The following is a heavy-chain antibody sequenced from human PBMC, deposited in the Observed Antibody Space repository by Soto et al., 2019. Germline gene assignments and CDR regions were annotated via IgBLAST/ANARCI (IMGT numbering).Heavy chain of an antibody. CDR1: GFTFSTYW. CDR2: ISLDGSRT. Sequence: EVQLVESGGGLVQPGGSLRLSCAVSGFTFSTYWMHWVRQVPGEGLVWVSRISLDGSRTSYADSVKGRFTISRDNAKNTLYLQMRSLRAEDSAVYFCVRDRDFYDGRGYASPGDAFDVWGQGTVVSVSS. CDR3: VRDRDFYDGRGYASPGDAFDV. J-gene: IGHJ3*01. V-gene: IGHV3-74*01. D-gene: IGHD3-22*01.